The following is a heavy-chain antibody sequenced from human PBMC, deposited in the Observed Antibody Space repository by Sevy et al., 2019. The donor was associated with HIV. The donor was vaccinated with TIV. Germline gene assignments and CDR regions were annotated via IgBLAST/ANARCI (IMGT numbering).Heavy chain of an antibody. V-gene: IGHV3-7*03. CDR1: GFNFRNSW. CDR2: IKQDGYET. J-gene: IGHJ4*02. CDR3: VGDKEEGASVLDY. D-gene: IGHD1-26*01. Sequence: GGSLRLSCATFGFNFRNSWMAWVRQPPGKGLEFLADIKQDGYETYYVDSVKGRFTISRDNAKNSLHLQMNSLRAEDTAMDFCVGDKEEGASVLDYWGQGTPVTVSS.